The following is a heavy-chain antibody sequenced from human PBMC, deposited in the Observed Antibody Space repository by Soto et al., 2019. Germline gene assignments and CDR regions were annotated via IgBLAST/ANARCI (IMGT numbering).Heavy chain of an antibody. CDR2: IYSGGST. J-gene: IGHJ5*02. CDR3: ARNGYLNWFDP. CDR1: GFTVSSNY. Sequence: VGSLRLSCAASGFTVSSNYMSWVRQAPGKGLEWVSVIYSGGSTYYADSVKGRFTISRDNSKNTLYLQMNSLRAEDTAVYYCARNGYLNWFDPWGQGTLVTVSS. D-gene: IGHD6-13*01. V-gene: IGHV3-66*01.